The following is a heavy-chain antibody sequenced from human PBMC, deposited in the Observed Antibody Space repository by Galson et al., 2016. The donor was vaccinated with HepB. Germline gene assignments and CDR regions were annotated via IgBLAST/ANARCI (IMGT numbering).Heavy chain of an antibody. CDR1: GFTSSSYW. Sequence: SLRLSCAASGFTSSSYWMHWARQAPGKGLVWVSRISSDGSKTTYADSVKGRFTISRDNAKNTLSLQMNRLRVEDTAVYYCHVWFGESRYGVDVWGQGTTVTVSS. J-gene: IGHJ6*02. V-gene: IGHV3-74*01. D-gene: IGHD3-10*01. CDR3: HVWFGESRYGVDV. CDR2: ISSDGSKT.